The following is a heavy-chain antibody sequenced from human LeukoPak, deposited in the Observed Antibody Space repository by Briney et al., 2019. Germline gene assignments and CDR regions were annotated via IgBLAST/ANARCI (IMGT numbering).Heavy chain of an antibody. CDR1: GYSINSDYY. Sequence: SETLSLTCAVSGYSINSDYYWGWIRQPPGQGLGCVGTISHSGSTYYNPSLKSRVTISLDTSKNQFSLKLTSVTAADTAVYFCARGSSSPDGVYFDYWGQGTLVTVSS. D-gene: IGHD2-8*01. J-gene: IGHJ4*02. V-gene: IGHV4-38-2*01. CDR3: ARGSSSPDGVYFDY. CDR2: ISHSGST.